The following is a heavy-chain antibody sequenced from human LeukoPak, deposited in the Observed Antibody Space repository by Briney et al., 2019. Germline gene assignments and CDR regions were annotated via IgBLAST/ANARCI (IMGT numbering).Heavy chain of an antibody. J-gene: IGHJ5*02. CDR2: INWNGGST. CDR1: GFTFDDYG. V-gene: IGHV3-20*04. D-gene: IGHD6-13*01. CDR3: ARDYSSSWYNWFDP. Sequence: GGPLRLSCAASGFTFDDYGMSWVRQPPGKGLEWVSGINWNGGSTGYADSVKGRFTISRDNAKNSLYLQMNSLRAEDTALYYCARDYSSSWYNWFDPWGQGTLVTVSS.